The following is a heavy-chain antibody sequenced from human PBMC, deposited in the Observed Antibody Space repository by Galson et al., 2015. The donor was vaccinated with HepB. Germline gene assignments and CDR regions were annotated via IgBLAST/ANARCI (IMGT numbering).Heavy chain of an antibody. CDR2: INGANGNT. CDR1: GNPLTMYT. V-gene: IGHV1-3*01. D-gene: IGHD3-9*01. J-gene: IGHJ3*01. Sequence: SVKVSCKASGNPLTMYTMHWVRQAPGQRLEWMGWINGANGNTDYSQKFQGRVTITRDTSANTAYMELSSLRSEDTAMYYCARVFILTAYISRDHAFDVWGQGTMVTVSS. CDR3: ARVFILTAYISRDHAFDV.